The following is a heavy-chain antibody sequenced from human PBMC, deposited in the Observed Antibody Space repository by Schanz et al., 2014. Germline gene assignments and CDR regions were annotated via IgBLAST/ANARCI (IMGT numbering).Heavy chain of an antibody. CDR1: GFTFDDYT. CDR2: IEFSGGTT. CDR3: AKRNHDMQSLPLDY. D-gene: IGHD3-9*01. V-gene: IGHV3-43*01. Sequence: EVQLVESGGVVVQPGGSLRLSCAGSGFTFDDYTMHWVRQPPGKGLEWVSGIEFSGGTTYYADSVKGRFTISRDNSKNILTMQMSSLRAEDTALYYCAKRNHDMQSLPLDYWGQGTLVTVSS. J-gene: IGHJ4*02.